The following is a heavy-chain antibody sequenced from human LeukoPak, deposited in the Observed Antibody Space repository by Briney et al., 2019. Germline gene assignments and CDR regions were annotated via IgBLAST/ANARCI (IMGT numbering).Heavy chain of an antibody. CDR1: GYTFTSYY. Sequence: GESLKISCKGSGYTFTSYYMHWVRQAPGQGLEWMGIINPSGGSTSYAQKFQGRVTMTRDMSTSTVYMELSSLRSEDTAVYYCARTYPSSGYHNWFDPWGQGTLVTVSS. J-gene: IGHJ5*02. CDR2: INPSGGST. D-gene: IGHD3-22*01. V-gene: IGHV1-46*01. CDR3: ARTYPSSGYHNWFDP.